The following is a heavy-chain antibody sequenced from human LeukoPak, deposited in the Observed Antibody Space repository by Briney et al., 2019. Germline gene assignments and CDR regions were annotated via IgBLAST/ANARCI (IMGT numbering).Heavy chain of an antibody. CDR1: GFTFSDYY. V-gene: IGHV3-23*01. Sequence: QPGGSLRLSCAASGFTFSDYYMSWIRQAPGKGLEWVSAISGSGGSTYYADSVKGRFTISRGNSKNTLYLQMNSLRAEDTAVYYCANLIRDIWGQGTMVTVSS. D-gene: IGHD3-3*02. J-gene: IGHJ3*02. CDR2: ISGSGGST. CDR3: ANLIRDI.